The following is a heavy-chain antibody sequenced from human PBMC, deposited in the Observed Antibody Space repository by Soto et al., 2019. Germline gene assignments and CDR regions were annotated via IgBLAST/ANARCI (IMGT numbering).Heavy chain of an antibody. D-gene: IGHD2-2*01. V-gene: IGHV1-69*01. J-gene: IGHJ6*02. CDR2: FIPIFGTT. CDR3: ASGLVPATENYPRIYPTDV. CDR1: GGTFRNYV. Sequence: GGSVMGSCKDSGGTFRNYVIKWVRQAPGQRLEWMGGFIPIFGTTNYAQKFQGRVTIAADESTSTAYMELSSLRSEDTAVYYCASGLVPATENYPRIYPTDVWGQGTTVTVSS.